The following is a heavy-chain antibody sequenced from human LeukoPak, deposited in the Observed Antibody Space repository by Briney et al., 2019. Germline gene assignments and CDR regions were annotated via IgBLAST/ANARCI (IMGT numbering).Heavy chain of an antibody. D-gene: IGHD2-2*01. CDR2: ISYDGSNK. CDR3: ARGDTYCSSISCPRLYYGMDV. J-gene: IGHJ6*02. V-gene: IGHV3-30-3*01. CDR1: GFTFSSYA. Sequence: PGGSLRLSCAASGFTFSSYAMHWVRQAPGKGLEWVAVISYDGSNKYYADSVKGRFTISRDNSKNTLYLQMNSLRAEDTAVYYCARGDTYCSSISCPRLYYGMDVWGQGTTVTVSS.